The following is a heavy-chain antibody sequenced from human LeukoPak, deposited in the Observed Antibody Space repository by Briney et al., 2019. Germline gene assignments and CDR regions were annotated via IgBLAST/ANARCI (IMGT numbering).Heavy chain of an antibody. V-gene: IGHV3-23*01. D-gene: IGHD3-10*01. Sequence: PGGSLRLSCAASGFTFSSYGMSWVRQAPGKGLEWVSAISGSGGSTYYADSVKGRFTISRDNSKNTLYLQMNSLRAEDTAVYYCAKDLWVRGVVFDIWGQGTMVTVSS. CDR1: GFTFSSYG. J-gene: IGHJ3*02. CDR2: ISGSGGST. CDR3: AKDLWVRGVVFDI.